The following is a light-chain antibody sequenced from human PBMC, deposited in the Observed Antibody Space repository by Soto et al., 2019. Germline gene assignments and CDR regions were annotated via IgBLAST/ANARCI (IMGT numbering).Light chain of an antibody. CDR3: QQYGSPIT. V-gene: IGKV3D-15*01. J-gene: IGKJ5*01. CDR2: AAS. Sequence: EIVMTQSPATLSVSPGERATLSCRASQSVSSNLAWYQQKPGQAPRLLIYAASSRATGIPDRFSGSGSGTDFTLTISSLQPEDLAVYYCQQYGSPITFGQGTRLEIK. CDR1: QSVSSN.